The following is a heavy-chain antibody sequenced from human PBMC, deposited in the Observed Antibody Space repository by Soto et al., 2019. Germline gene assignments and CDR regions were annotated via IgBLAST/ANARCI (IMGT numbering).Heavy chain of an antibody. V-gene: IGHV1-69*01. CDR2: IIPIFGTA. J-gene: IGHJ1*01. Sequence: QVQLVQSGAEVKKPGSSVKVSCTASGGTFSSYAISWVRQAPGQGLEWMGGIIPIFGTANYAQKFQGRVTITADESTSTAYMELSSLRSEDTAVYYCARGPAAAVPIAEYFQHWGQGTLVTVSS. CDR3: ARGPAAAVPIAEYFQH. D-gene: IGHD6-13*01. CDR1: GGTFSSYA.